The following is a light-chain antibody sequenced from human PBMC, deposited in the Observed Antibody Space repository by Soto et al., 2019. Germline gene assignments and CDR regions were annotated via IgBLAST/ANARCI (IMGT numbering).Light chain of an antibody. CDR2: DAS. CDR1: QSISSW. V-gene: IGKV1-5*01. J-gene: IGKJ1*01. CDR3: QHYKMYSPWT. Sequence: DIQMTQSPSTLSASVGDRVAITCRGSQSISSWLAWYQQKPGKAPKLLIYDASSLESGVPSRFSGSGSGTEFTLTISSLQPDDFATYYCQHYKMYSPWTFGQGTKVDIK.